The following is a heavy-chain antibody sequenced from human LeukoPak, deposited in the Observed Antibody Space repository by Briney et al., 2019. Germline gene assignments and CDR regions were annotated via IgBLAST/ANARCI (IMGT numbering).Heavy chain of an antibody. CDR1: GGSISSSSYY. CDR3: ARQQYYYDSSGYRAPGRWYFDL. D-gene: IGHD3-22*01. J-gene: IGHJ2*01. V-gene: IGHV4-39*01. CDR2: IYYSGST. Sequence: PSETLSLTCTVPGGSISSSSYYWGWIRQPPGKGLEWIGSIYYSGSTYYNPSLYSRVTISVCTSKNQVSLKLSSVTAADTAVYYCARQQYYYDSSGYRAPGRWYFDLWGRGTLVTVSS.